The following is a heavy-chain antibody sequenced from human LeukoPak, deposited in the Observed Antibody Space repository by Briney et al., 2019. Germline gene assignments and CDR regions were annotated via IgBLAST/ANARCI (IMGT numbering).Heavy chain of an antibody. CDR2: IGTAGDT. CDR1: GFTLSSYD. D-gene: IGHD6-19*01. J-gene: IGHJ4*02. V-gene: IGHV3-13*01. Sequence: GGSLRLSCAASGFTLSSYDMHWVRQATGKGLEWVSAIGTAGDTYYPGSVKGRFTISRENAKNSLYLQMNSLRAEDTAVYYYARGNSSGQFDYWGQGTLVTVSS. CDR3: ARGNSSGQFDY.